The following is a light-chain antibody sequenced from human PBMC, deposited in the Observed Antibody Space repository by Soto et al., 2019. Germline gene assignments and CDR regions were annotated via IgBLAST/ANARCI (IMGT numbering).Light chain of an antibody. J-gene: IGLJ1*01. CDR2: DDN. CDR3: GSWDSSLSAYV. V-gene: IGLV1-51*01. CDR1: SSNIGGNS. Sequence: QSVLKQPPSVYAAPGQKVTISCSGSSSNIGGNSVSWYQQLPGTAPKLLIYDDNKRPSGIPDRFSGSKSGTSATLGITGFQTGDEADYYCGSWDSSLSAYVFGTGTKVNVL.